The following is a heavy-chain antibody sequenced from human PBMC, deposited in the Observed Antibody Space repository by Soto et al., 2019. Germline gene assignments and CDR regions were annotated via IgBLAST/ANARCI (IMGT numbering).Heavy chain of an antibody. CDR3: ARGNYYYYYGMDV. CDR1: GGSFSGYY. CDR2: INHSGST. Sequence: TLSLTCAVYGGSFSGYYWSWIRQPPGKGLEWIGEINHSGSTNYNPSLKSRATISVDTSKNQFSLKLSSVTAADTAVYYCARGNYYYYYGMDVWGQGTTVTVSS. J-gene: IGHJ6*02. V-gene: IGHV4-34*01.